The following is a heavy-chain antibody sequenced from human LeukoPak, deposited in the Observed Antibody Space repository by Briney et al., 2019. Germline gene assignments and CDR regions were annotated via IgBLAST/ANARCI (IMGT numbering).Heavy chain of an antibody. CDR3: ATSPPDY. CDR1: GGSFSGYY. CDR2: INHSGST. V-gene: IGHV4-34*01. Sequence: SETLSLTCAVYGGSFSGYYWTWIRQPPGEGLEWIGEINHSGSTNYNPSLKSRVTISVDTSKSQFSLKLSSVTAADTAVYYCATSPPDYWGQGTLVTVSS. J-gene: IGHJ4*02.